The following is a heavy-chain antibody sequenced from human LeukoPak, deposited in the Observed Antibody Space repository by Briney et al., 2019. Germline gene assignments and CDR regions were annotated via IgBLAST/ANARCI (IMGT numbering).Heavy chain of an antibody. J-gene: IGHJ4*02. CDR2: ISDSGGST. V-gene: IGHV3-23*01. CDR3: AKEDYDHYYFDY. D-gene: IGHD3-16*01. Sequence: PGGSLRLSCAASGFTFSSYAMTWVRQAPGKGLEWVSGISDSGGSTYYADSVKGRFTISRDNSKNTLYLQMNSLRAEDTAVYYCAKEDYDHYYFDYWGQGTLVTVSS. CDR1: GFTFSSYA.